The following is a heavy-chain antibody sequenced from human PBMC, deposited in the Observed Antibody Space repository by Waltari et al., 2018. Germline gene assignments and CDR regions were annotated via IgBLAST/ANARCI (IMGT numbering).Heavy chain of an antibody. Sequence: QVQLQQWGAGLLKPSETLSLTCAVYGGSFSGYYWSWIRQPPGKGLEWIGEINHSGSTNYNPSLKSRVTISVDTSKNQFSLKLSSVTAADTAVYYCARGHNPHYYGSGSQGGDAFDIWGQGTMVTVSS. CDR3: ARGHNPHYYGSGSQGGDAFDI. CDR2: INHSGST. CDR1: GGSFSGYY. J-gene: IGHJ3*02. V-gene: IGHV4-34*01. D-gene: IGHD3-10*01.